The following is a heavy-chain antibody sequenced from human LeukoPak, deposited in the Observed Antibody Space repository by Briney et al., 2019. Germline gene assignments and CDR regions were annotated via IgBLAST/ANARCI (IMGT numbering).Heavy chain of an antibody. D-gene: IGHD6-19*01. J-gene: IGHJ4*02. V-gene: IGHV3-30*02. CDR3: ASNAVAGTYPNDY. CDR1: GFTFSSYG. CDR2: IRYDGSNK. Sequence: GGSLRLSCAASGFTFSSYGMHWVRQAPGKGLEWVAFIRYDGSNKYYADSVKGRFTISRDNSKNTLYLQMNSLRAEDTAVYYCASNAVAGTYPNDYWGQGTLVTVSS.